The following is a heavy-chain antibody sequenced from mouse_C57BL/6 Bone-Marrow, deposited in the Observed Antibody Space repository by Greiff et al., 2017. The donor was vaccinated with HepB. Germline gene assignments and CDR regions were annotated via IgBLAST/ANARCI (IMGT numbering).Heavy chain of an antibody. CDR1: GFTFSDYY. J-gene: IGHJ1*03. CDR2: INYDGSST. V-gene: IGHV5-16*01. CDR3: ARDGDGSSSYWYFDV. D-gene: IGHD1-1*01. Sequence: EVKVVESEGGLVQPGRSMKLSCTASGFTFSDYYMAWVRQVPEKGLEWVANINYDGSSTYYLDSLKSRFIISRDNAKNILYLQMSSLKSEDTATYYCARDGDGSSSYWYFDVWGTGTTVTVSS.